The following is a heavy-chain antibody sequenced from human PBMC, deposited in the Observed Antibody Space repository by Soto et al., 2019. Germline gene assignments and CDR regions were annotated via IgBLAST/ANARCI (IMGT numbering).Heavy chain of an antibody. J-gene: IGHJ4*02. CDR3: TSLYYGH. V-gene: IGHV3-15*01. Sequence: EVQLVESGGDLVKPGGSLRLSCAASEFTFTYAWMSWVRQAPGKGLEWVGRIKSKTDGGTTDYAAPVKGRFTISRDESHNTLYLQMNSLKTEDAAVYYCTSLYYGHWGQGTLVTVSS. CDR2: IKSKTDGGTT. CDR1: EFTFTYAW. D-gene: IGHD3-16*02.